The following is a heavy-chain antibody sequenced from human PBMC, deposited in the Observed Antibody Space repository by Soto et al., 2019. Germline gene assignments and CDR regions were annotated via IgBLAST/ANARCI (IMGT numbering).Heavy chain of an antibody. D-gene: IGHD6-13*01. CDR1: GYTFTSNY. CDR3: ARDHSIAAAGAWWLDP. CDR2: INPSGGST. V-gene: IGHV1-46*01. J-gene: IGHJ5*02. Sequence: ASVKVSCKASGYTFTSNYVHWVRRAPGQGLEWMGIINPSGGSTNYAQKFQGRVTVTRDTSTSTVYMELSSLRSEDTAVYYCARDHSIAAAGAWWLDPWGQGTLVTVSS.